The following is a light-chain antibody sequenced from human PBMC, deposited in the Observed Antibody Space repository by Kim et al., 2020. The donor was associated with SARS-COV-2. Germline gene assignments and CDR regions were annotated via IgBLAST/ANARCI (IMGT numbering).Light chain of an antibody. Sequence: QSALTQPRSVSGSPGKSVIISCTGSSSDVGDYNYVSWYQQHPGKVPKLMIYDVNKRPSGVPDRFSGSKSGNTASLTISGLQSEDEADYYCCSYAGRYTYVFGTGTKVTVL. V-gene: IGLV2-11*01. CDR2: DVN. CDR1: SSDVGDYNY. J-gene: IGLJ1*01. CDR3: CSYAGRYTYV.